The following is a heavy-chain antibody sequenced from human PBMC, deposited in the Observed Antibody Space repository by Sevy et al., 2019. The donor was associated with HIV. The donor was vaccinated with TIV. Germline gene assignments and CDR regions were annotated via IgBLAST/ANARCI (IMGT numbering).Heavy chain of an antibody. J-gene: IGHJ4*02. CDR1: GFTFSGSA. CDR2: ISTKANTYAT. D-gene: IGHD3-16*01. V-gene: IGHV3-73*01. CDR3: TAGGGAYYFDY. Sequence: GGSVRLSCAASGFTFSGSAMHWVRQASGKGLEWVGRISTKANTYATAYSASVRGRFTLSRDDSKNTAYLLMNSLKTEDTAVYYCTAGGGAYYFDYWGQGSLVTVSS.